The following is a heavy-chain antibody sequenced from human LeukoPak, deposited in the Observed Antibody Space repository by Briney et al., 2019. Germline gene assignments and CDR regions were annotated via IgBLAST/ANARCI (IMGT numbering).Heavy chain of an antibody. D-gene: IGHD6-13*01. Sequence: GGSLRLSCAASGFTVSSNYMSWVRQAPGKGLEWVSVIYSGGSTYYADSVKGRFTISRDNSKSTLYLQMNSLRAEDTAVLYCARTIAQYTNSWLYYYYGMDVWGQGTTVTVSS. CDR1: GFTVSSNY. CDR2: IYSGGST. V-gene: IGHV3-66*01. CDR3: ARTIAQYTNSWLYYYYGMDV. J-gene: IGHJ6*02.